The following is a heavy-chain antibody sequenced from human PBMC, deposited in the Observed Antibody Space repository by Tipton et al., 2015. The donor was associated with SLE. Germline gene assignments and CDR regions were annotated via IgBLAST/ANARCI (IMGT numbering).Heavy chain of an antibody. D-gene: IGHD3-16*01. CDR3: ARDLGGFDH. Sequence: SLRLSCVASGFTFKSYEMNWVRQAPGRDLEWISYISTDSSNLYYSDSVQGRFTISRDNAENSLYLQMNSLRAEDTAVYYCARDLGGFDHWGQGTRVTVSS. J-gene: IGHJ5*02. CDR2: ISTDSSNL. V-gene: IGHV3-48*03. CDR1: GFTFKSYE.